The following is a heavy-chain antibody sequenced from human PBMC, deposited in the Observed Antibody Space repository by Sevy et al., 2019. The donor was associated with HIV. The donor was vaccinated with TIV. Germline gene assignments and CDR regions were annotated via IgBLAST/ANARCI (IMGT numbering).Heavy chain of an antibody. CDR2: ISGNGDYT. CDR3: AKKMGGGSGMAFLVDY. CDR1: GFTFNNFV. D-gene: IGHD5-18*01. V-gene: IGHV3-23*01. J-gene: IGHJ4*02. Sequence: GGSLRLSCAASGFTFNNFVMGWVRQAPGKGLDWISVISGNGDYTYYADSVKGRFTISRDNSKNTLFLQMNSLRAEDTAIFYCAKKMGGGSGMAFLVDYWGQGTLVTVSS.